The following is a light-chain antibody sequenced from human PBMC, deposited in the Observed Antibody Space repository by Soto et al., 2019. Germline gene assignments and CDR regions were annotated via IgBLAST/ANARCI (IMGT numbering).Light chain of an antibody. CDR2: DNN. CDR1: SSNIENYY. CDR3: GTYDSSLRDGV. J-gene: IGLJ1*01. Sequence: QSALTQPPSVSAAPGQKVTISCSGSSSNIENYYVSRYQQLPGTAPKLLIYDNNKRPSGIPDRFSGSKSGTSATLDITGLQTGDEADYYCGTYDSSLRDGVFGTGTKVTVL. V-gene: IGLV1-51*01.